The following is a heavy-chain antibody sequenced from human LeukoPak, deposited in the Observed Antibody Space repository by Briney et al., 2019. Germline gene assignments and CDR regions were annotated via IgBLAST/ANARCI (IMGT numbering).Heavy chain of an antibody. CDR2: IYYSGST. J-gene: IGHJ5*02. CDR1: GGSISSSSYY. CDR3: ARGDYGGPNL. Sequence: SETLSLTCTVSGGSISSSSYYWGWIRQPPGKGLEWIGSIYYSGSTYYNPSLKSRVTISVDTSKNQFTLKLSSVTAADTAVYYCARGDYGGPNLWGQGTLVTVSS. V-gene: IGHV4-39*01. D-gene: IGHD4-17*01.